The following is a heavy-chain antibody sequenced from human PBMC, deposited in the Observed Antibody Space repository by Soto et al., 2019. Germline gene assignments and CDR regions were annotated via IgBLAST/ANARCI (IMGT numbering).Heavy chain of an antibody. D-gene: IGHD3-22*01. CDR2: ISGSGGST. CDR1: GFTFSSYA. Sequence: EVQLLESGGGLVQPGGSLRLSCAASGFTFSSYAMSWVRQAPGKGLEWVSAISGSGGSTYYADSVKGRFTISRDNSKNTLYLQMNSLRAEDTAVYYCAKDRRGDSSGPRVYYFDYWGQGTLVTVSS. V-gene: IGHV3-23*01. CDR3: AKDRRGDSSGPRVYYFDY. J-gene: IGHJ4*02.